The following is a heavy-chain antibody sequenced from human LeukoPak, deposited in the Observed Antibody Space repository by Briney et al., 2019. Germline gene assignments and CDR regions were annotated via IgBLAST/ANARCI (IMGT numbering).Heavy chain of an antibody. V-gene: IGHV1-69*13. CDR1: GGTFSSYA. J-gene: IGHJ4*02. CDR3: AKIGSSHDFDY. D-gene: IGHD1-26*01. CDR2: IIPIFGTA. Sequence: SVKVSCKASGGTFSSYAISWVRQAPGQGLEWMGGIIPIFGTANYAQKFQGRVTITADESTSTAYMELSSLKSDDTAVYYCAKIGSSHDFDYWGQGTLITVSS.